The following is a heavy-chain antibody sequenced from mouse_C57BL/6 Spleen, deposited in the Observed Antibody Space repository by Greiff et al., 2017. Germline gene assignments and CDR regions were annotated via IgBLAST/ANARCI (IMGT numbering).Heavy chain of an antibody. CDR3: TRDSNYEAWFAY. V-gene: IGHV5-9-1*02. J-gene: IGHJ3*01. CDR2: ISSGGDYI. D-gene: IGHD2-5*01. CDR1: GFTFSSYA. Sequence: EVKLVESGEGLVKPGGSLKLSCAASGFTFSSYAMSWVRQTPEKRLEWVAYISSGGDYIYYADTVKGRFTISRDNARNTLYLQMSSLKSEDTAMYYCTRDSNYEAWFAYWGQGTLVTVSA.